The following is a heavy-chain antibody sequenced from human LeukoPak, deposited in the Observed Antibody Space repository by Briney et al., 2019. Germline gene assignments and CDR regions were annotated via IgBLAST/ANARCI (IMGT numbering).Heavy chain of an antibody. V-gene: IGHV3-30-3*01. CDR2: ISYDGSNK. CDR3: ARGKVHDLYGDYVFDY. Sequence: GRSLRLSCAASGFTFSSYAMHWVRQAPGKGLEWVAVISYDGSNKYYADSVKGRFTISRGNSKNTLYLQMNSLRAEDTAVYYCARGKVHDLYGDYVFDYWGQGTLVTVSS. CDR1: GFTFSSYA. J-gene: IGHJ4*02. D-gene: IGHD4-17*01.